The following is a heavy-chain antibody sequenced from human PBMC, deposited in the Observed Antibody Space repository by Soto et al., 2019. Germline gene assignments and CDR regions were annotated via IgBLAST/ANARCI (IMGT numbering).Heavy chain of an antibody. CDR3: AKDGQDIVATILDY. V-gene: IGHV3-23*01. D-gene: IGHD5-12*01. J-gene: IGHJ4*02. Sequence: GGSLRLSCAASGFTFSSYAMSWVRQAPGKGLEWVSAISGSGGSTHYADSVKGRFTISRDNSKNTLYLQMNSLRAEDTAVYYCAKDGQDIVATILDYWGQGTLVTVSS. CDR1: GFTFSSYA. CDR2: ISGSGGST.